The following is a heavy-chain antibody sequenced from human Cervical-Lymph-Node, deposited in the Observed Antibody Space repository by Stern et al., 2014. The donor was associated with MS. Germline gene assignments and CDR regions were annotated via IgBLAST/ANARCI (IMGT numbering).Heavy chain of an antibody. D-gene: IGHD5-18*01. CDR2: ISTRGTTI. J-gene: IGHJ4*02. Sequence: VQLVESGGGLVKPGGSLRLSCAASGFTFSGYYMNWIRQAPGKGLEWISYISTRGTTIHYADSVKGRFTISRDNAKNSLSLQMNSLRAEDTAVYYCAREADSSMALFDFWGQGTLVTVSA. CDR1: GFTFSGYY. V-gene: IGHV3-11*01. CDR3: AREADSSMALFDF.